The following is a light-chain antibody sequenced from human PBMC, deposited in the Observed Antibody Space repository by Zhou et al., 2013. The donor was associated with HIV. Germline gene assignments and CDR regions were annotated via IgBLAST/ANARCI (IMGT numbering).Light chain of an antibody. Sequence: VLTQSPLSLAVTLGQPASISCRSSQSVVHSDGSTYLNWFHQRPGQSPRRLIYKVLXPGLWGPRQIQRQWSGTDFTLKISRVEAEDVGVYYCMQGTHWPVTFGQGTKLEIK. CDR1: QSVVHSDGSTY. CDR2: KVL. CDR3: MQGTHWPVT. J-gene: IGKJ2*01. V-gene: IGKV2-30*02.